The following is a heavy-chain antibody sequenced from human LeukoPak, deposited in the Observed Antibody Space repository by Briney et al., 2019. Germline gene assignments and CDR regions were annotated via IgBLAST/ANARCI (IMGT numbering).Heavy chain of an antibody. J-gene: IGHJ4*02. CDR1: GGSTSSHY. CDR2: IYYSGST. D-gene: IGHD3-22*01. V-gene: IGHV4-59*11. Sequence: SETLSLTCTVSGGSTSSHYWSWIRQPPGKGLEWIGYIYYSGSTNYNPSLKSRVTISVDTSKNQFSLKLSSVTAADTAVYYCARDYGYDSSGYNGFDYWGQGTLVTVSS. CDR3: ARDYGYDSSGYNGFDY.